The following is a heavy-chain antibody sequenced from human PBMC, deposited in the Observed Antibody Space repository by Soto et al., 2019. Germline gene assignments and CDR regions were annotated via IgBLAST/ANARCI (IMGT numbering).Heavy chain of an antibody. J-gene: IGHJ4*02. CDR3: ARGADFWSGYFDY. V-gene: IGHV4-59*01. Sequence: SETLSLTCTVSGGSISSYYWSWIRQPPGKGLEWIGYIYYSGSTNYNPSLKSRVTISVDTSKNQFSLKLSSVTAADTAVYYCARGADFWSGYFDYWGQGTMVTVYS. D-gene: IGHD3-3*01. CDR2: IYYSGST. CDR1: GGSISSYY.